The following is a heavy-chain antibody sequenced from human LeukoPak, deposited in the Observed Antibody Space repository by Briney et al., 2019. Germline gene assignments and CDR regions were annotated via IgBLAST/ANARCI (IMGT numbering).Heavy chain of an antibody. CDR1: GGSFSGYY. CDR2: INHSGST. Sequence: PSETLSLTCAVYGGSFSGYYWSWIRQPPGKGLEWIGEINHSGSTNYNPSLKSRVTISVDTSKNQFSLKLSSVTAADTAVYYCARQRVQELLRANWFDPWGQGTLVTASS. D-gene: IGHD2-15*01. J-gene: IGHJ5*02. V-gene: IGHV4-34*01. CDR3: ARQRVQELLRANWFDP.